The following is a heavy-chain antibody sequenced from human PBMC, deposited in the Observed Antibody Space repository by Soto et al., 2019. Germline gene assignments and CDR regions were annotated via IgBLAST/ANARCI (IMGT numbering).Heavy chain of an antibody. Sequence: EVQLVESGGGLVQPGGSLRLSCAASGFTFSSYWMSWVRQAPGKGLEWVANIKQDGSEKYYVDSVKGRFTISRDNAKNSLYLQMNSLRAEDTAVYYCARDTYYYDIIGYYYPGAFDIWGQGTMVTVSS. V-gene: IGHV3-7*03. J-gene: IGHJ3*02. D-gene: IGHD3-22*01. CDR2: IKQDGSEK. CDR3: ARDTYYYDIIGYYYPGAFDI. CDR1: GFTFSSYW.